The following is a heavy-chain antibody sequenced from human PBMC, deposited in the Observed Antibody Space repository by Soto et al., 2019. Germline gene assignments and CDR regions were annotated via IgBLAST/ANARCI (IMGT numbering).Heavy chain of an antibody. CDR2: ISAYNGNT. Sequence: ASVNVSCKASGYTFTIYGISWVRQAPGQGLEWMGWISAYNGNTNYAQKLQGRVTMTTDTSTSTAYMELRSLRSDDTAVYYCEREGDSSSWSWFDLWGQGTLVIVSS. CDR3: EREGDSSSWSWFDL. CDR1: GYTFTIYG. J-gene: IGHJ5*01. V-gene: IGHV1-18*01. D-gene: IGHD6-6*01.